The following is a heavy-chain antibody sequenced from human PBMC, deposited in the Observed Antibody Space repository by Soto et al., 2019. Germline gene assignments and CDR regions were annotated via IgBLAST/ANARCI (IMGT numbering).Heavy chain of an antibody. CDR1: GFTFSNAW. D-gene: IGHD5-12*01. CDR3: TIDSGYRRSPLYLDY. J-gene: IGHJ4*02. V-gene: IGHV3-15*01. Sequence: PGGSLRLSCAASGFTFSNAWMTWVRQAPGKGLEWVGRIKSKTDGGTIDYAAPVKGRFTVSRDDSETTLYLQMSSLKTEDTAVYYCTIDSGYRRSPLYLDYWGQGTQVTVSS. CDR2: IKSKTDGGTI.